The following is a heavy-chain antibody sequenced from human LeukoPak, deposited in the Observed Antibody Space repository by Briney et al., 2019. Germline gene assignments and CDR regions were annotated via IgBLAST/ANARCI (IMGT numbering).Heavy chain of an antibody. CDR2: ISRASENT. CDR3: AKISGGSGWYFDL. J-gene: IGHJ2*01. CDR1: GFTLGTYL. Sequence: GGSLRLSCVASGFTLGTYLMIWVRQGPGKRLEWVAAISRASENTYYADSVKGRCTISRDDPQNTVSLQMNSLRAEDTAVYYCAKISGGSGWYFDLWGLGTLVTVSS. V-gene: IGHV3-23*01. D-gene: IGHD4-23*01.